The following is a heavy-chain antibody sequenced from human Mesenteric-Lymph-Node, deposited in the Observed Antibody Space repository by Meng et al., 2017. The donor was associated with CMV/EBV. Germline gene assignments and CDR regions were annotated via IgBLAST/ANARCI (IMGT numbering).Heavy chain of an antibody. CDR1: GFSFRTYA. Sequence: GGSLRLSCLASGFSFRTYAMSWVRQAPGKGLEWHSVIYSDGGHTFHAPSVKGRFTISRDDSMSTLYFQMNSLRVDDTAVYYCANSHNWGQGTLVTVSS. V-gene: IGHV3-23*03. J-gene: IGHJ4*02. CDR3: ANSHN. CDR2: IYSDGGHT.